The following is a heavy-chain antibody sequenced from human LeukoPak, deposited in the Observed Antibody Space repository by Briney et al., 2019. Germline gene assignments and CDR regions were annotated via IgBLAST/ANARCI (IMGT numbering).Heavy chain of an antibody. CDR2: ISGGDRST. V-gene: IGHV3-23*01. Sequence: PGGSLRLSCAASGFTFSSYAMSWVRQAPGRGLEWVSSISGGDRSTHYADSVKGRFTISRDSSKNTLYLQMNSLRAEDTAVYYCAKAGEGIATGVPYGMDVWGQGTTVTVSS. D-gene: IGHD6-13*01. CDR3: AKAGEGIATGVPYGMDV. J-gene: IGHJ6*02. CDR1: GFTFSSYA.